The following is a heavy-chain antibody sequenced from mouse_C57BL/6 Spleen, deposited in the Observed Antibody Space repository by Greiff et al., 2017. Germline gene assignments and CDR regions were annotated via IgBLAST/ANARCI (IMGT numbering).Heavy chain of an antibody. V-gene: IGHV1-63*01. J-gene: IGHJ2*01. Sequence: QVQLKASGAELVRPGTSVKMSCKASGYTFTNYWIGWAKQRPGHGLEWIGDIYPGGGYTNYTEKFKGKATLTADKSSSTAYMQFSSLTSEDSAIYYCARSTNLFFDYWGQGTTLTVSS. CDR1: GYTFTNYW. D-gene: IGHD4-1*01. CDR3: ARSTNLFFDY. CDR2: IYPGGGYT.